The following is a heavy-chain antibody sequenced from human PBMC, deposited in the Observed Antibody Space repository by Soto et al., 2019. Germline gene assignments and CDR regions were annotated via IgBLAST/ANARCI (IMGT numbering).Heavy chain of an antibody. Sequence: SETLSLTCAVYGGSFSGYYWSWIRQPPGKGLEWIGEIYYSGSTNYNPSLKSRVTISVDTSKNQFSLKLRSVTAADTAVYYCARDRGSSSWYDYYYYMDVWGKGTTVTVSS. D-gene: IGHD6-13*01. J-gene: IGHJ6*03. V-gene: IGHV4-34*01. CDR2: IYYSGST. CDR3: ARDRGSSSWYDYYYYMDV. CDR1: GGSFSGYY.